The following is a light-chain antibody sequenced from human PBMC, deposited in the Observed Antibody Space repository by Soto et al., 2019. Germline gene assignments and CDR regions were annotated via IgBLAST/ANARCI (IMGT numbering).Light chain of an antibody. CDR2: KAS. V-gene: IGKV1-5*03. CDR3: QQYKSYSSWT. J-gene: IGKJ1*01. Sequence: DIQMTQSPSTLSASVGDRVTISCRASQNVYTWLAWYQQKPGKAPKLLIYKASYLQSWVPSTFSGSGSGTEFTLTVSSLQPDDFATYYCQQYKSYSSWTFGQGTKVDI. CDR1: QNVYTW.